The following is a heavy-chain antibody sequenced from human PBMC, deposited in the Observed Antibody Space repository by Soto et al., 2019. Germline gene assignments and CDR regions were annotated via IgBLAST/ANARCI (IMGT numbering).Heavy chain of an antibody. CDR1: GFSLSTSGVG. CDR3: AHFYLAARVSYYYYGMDV. CDR2: IYWNDDK. J-gene: IGHJ6*02. D-gene: IGHD6-6*01. V-gene: IGHV2-5*01. Sequence: GSGPTLVNPTQTLTLTCTFSGFSLSTSGVGVGWIRQPPGKALEWLALIYWNDDKRYSPSLKSRLTITKDTSKNQVVLTMTNMDPVDTATYYCAHFYLAARVSYYYYGMDVWGQGTTVTVSS.